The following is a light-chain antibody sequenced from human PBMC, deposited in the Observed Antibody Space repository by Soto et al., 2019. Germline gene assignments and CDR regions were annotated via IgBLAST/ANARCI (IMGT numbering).Light chain of an antibody. CDR3: RQYGSSPFT. CDR1: HTVSSRF. Sequence: EIVLTQSPGTLSLSPGDRATLSCRASHTVSSRFLAWYQQKPGQAPRLLISGASDRATGIPDRFTGSGSGTDFTLTINRLEPEDFAVYYCRQYGSSPFTFGPGTKVDIK. CDR2: GAS. V-gene: IGKV3-20*01. J-gene: IGKJ3*01.